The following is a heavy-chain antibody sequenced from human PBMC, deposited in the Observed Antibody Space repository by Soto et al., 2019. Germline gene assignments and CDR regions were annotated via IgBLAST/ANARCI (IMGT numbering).Heavy chain of an antibody. J-gene: IGHJ4*02. CDR2: INPSGGST. CDR1: GYTFTSYY. D-gene: IGHD6-6*01. V-gene: IGHV1-46*01. CDR3: ARVYGLRYSTPSEYDC. Sequence: ASLKVYCKASGYTFTSYYMHWVPQAPGQGLEWMGIINPSGGSTSYAQKFQGRVTMTRDTSTSTVYMELSSLRSEDTAVYYCARVYGLRYSTPSEYDCWGQGSQVTV.